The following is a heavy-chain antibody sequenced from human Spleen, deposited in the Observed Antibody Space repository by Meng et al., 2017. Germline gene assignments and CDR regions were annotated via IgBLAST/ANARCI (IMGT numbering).Heavy chain of an antibody. J-gene: IGHJ4*02. CDR3: AREENSSGWQLFDF. D-gene: IGHD3-22*01. Sequence: ASVKVSCKASGYTFPDYWLHWVRQAPGQGLEWVGRINPISGGAEYAQNFQGRVTMTRDTSISTAYMELSRLRSDDTAVYYCAREENSSGWQLFDFWGQGTLVTVSS. CDR2: INPISGGA. CDR1: GYTFPDYW. V-gene: IGHV1-2*06.